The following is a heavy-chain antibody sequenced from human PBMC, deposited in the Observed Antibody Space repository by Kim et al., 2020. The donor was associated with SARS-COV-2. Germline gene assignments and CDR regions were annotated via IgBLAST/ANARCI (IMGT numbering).Heavy chain of an antibody. J-gene: IGHJ6*02. CDR1: GGSISSSSYY. CDR3: AGDPFITMIVVAQGYYYGMDV. D-gene: IGHD3-22*01. Sequence: SETLSLTCTVSGGSISSSSYYWGWIRQSPGKGLEWIGSIYYSGSTYYNPSLKSRVTISVDTSKNQFSLKLSSVTAADTAVYYCAGDPFITMIVVAQGYYYGMDVWGQGTTVTVSS. V-gene: IGHV4-39*02. CDR2: IYYSGST.